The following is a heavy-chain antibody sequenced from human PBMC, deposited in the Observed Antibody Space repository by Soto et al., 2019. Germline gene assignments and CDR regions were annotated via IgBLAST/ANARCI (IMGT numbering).Heavy chain of an antibody. V-gene: IGHV3-30*04. Sequence: ESGGGVVQPGGSLRLSCAASGFTFSHSAFQWVRQAPGKGLEWVAVISDDGTKKFYSVSVRGRFTISRDNARNTVNLQLNSLRPDDTGLYFCARAFRGGYDSPTDYWGQGTLVTVSP. CDR3: ARAFRGGYDSPTDY. CDR1: GFTFSHSA. CDR2: ISDDGTKK. J-gene: IGHJ4*02. D-gene: IGHD5-12*01.